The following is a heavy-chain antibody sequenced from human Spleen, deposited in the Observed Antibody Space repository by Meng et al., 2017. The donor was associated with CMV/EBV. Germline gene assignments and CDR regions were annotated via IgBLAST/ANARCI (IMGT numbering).Heavy chain of an antibody. CDR1: GFTFSSYT. CDR3: ARGATYMDV. J-gene: IGHJ6*03. D-gene: IGHD5-12*01. CDR2: ISSSRSTI. V-gene: IGHV3-48*04. Sequence: GESLKISCAASGFTFSSYTMHWVRQAPGKGLEWVSYISSSRSTISYADSVKGRFTISRDNAKNSLYLQMNSLRAEDTAVYYCARGATYMDVWGQGTTVTVSS.